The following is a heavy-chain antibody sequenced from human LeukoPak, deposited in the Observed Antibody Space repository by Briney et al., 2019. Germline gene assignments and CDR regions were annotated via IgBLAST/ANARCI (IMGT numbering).Heavy chain of an antibody. CDR1: GFTFSSYS. J-gene: IGHJ5*02. CDR2: ISSSSSYI. D-gene: IGHD2-2*01. Sequence: PGGSLRLSCAASGFTFSSYSMNWVRQAPGKGLKWVSSISSSSSYIYYADSVKGRFTISRDNAKNSLYLQMNSLRAEDTAVYYCAGACSSTSCYPWGGWFDPWGQGTLVTVSS. V-gene: IGHV3-21*01. CDR3: AGACSSTSCYPWGGWFDP.